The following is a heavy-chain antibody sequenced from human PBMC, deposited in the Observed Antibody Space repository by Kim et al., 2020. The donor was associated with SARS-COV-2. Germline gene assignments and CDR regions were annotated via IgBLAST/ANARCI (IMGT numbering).Heavy chain of an antibody. D-gene: IGHD3-22*01. CDR2: INHSGST. CDR1: GGSFSGYY. CDR3: ARARGMTMIVVVNRYYFDC. J-gene: IGHJ4*02. V-gene: IGHV4-34*01. Sequence: SETLSLTCAVSGGSFSGYYWSWIRQPPGKGLEWIGEINHSGSTNYYPSLKSRVTISVDTSKNQFSLTLSSVTAADTAVYYCARARGMTMIVVVNRYYFDCWRQRTLAIAS.